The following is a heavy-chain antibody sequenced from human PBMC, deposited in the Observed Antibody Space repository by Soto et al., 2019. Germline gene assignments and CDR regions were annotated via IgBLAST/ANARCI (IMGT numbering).Heavy chain of an antibody. D-gene: IGHD3-3*01. CDR3: ARDRYDFWSGSRDYGMDV. Sequence: SVKVSCKASGGTFSSYASSWVRQAPGQGLEWMGGIIPIFGTANYAQKFQGRVTITADKSTSTAYMELSSLRSEDTAVYYCARDRYDFWSGSRDYGMDVWGQGTTVT. V-gene: IGHV1-69*06. CDR2: IIPIFGTA. CDR1: GGTFSSYA. J-gene: IGHJ6*02.